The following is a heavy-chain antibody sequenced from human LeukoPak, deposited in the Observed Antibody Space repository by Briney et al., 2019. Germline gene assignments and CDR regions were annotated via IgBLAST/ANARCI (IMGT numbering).Heavy chain of an antibody. D-gene: IGHD6-19*01. CDR2: ISGSGGST. CDR3: AKEGYTRSSGRLDAFDI. V-gene: IGHV3-23*01. CDR1: GFTFSSYA. Sequence: PGGSLRLSCAASGFTFSSYAMSWVRQAPGKGLEWVSAISGSGGSTYYADSVKGRFTISRDNSKNTPYLQMNSLRAEDTAVYYCAKEGYTRSSGRLDAFDIWGQGTMVTVSS. J-gene: IGHJ3*02.